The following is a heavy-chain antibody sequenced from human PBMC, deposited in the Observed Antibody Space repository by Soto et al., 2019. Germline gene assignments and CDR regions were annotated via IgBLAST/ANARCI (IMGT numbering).Heavy chain of an antibody. J-gene: IGHJ4*02. CDR3: ARIRRYYDRRQLDY. CDR1: GFSLSNARMG. Sequence: QVTLKESGPVLVKPTETLTLTCTVSGFSLSNARMGVSWIRQPPGKALEWLAHIFSNDEKSYSTSLKSRLTISKDTSKSQVVVTMTNMDPVDTATYCCARIRRYYDRRQLDYWGQGTLVTVSS. V-gene: IGHV2-26*01. D-gene: IGHD3-22*01. CDR2: IFSNDEK.